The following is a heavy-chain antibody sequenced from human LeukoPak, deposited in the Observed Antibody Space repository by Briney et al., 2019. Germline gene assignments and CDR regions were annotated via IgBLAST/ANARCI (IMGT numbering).Heavy chain of an antibody. CDR3: ARDGLVAGLYYYYYYYMDV. Sequence: GGSLRLSCAASGFTFSSYSMNWVRQAPGKGLEWVSSISSSSSYIYYADSVKGRFTVSRDNAKNSLYLQMNSLRAEDTAVYYCARDGLVAGLYYYYYYYMDVWGKGTTVTISS. J-gene: IGHJ6*03. V-gene: IGHV3-21*04. D-gene: IGHD6-19*01. CDR1: GFTFSSYS. CDR2: ISSSSSYI.